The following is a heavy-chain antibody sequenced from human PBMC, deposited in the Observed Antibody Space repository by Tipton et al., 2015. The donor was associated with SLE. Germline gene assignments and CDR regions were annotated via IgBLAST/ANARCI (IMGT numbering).Heavy chain of an antibody. V-gene: IGHV3-53*01. CDR1: GFTVSGSY. CDR3: AIRSGWGYFDY. J-gene: IGHJ4*03. CDR2: TDVGGRT. Sequence: SLRLSCAASGFTVSGSYMNWVRLSPGKGLEWVSVTDVGGRTYYTDSVKGRFTISRDSSKNTLSLQMNSLRAEDTSIYYCAIRSGWGYFDYWGQGTMVTVSS. D-gene: IGHD6-19*01.